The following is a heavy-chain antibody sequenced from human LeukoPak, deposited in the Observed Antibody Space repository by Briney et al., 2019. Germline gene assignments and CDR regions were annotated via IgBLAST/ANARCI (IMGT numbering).Heavy chain of an antibody. CDR1: GGSISSYY. Sequence: SETLSLTCTVSGGSISSYYWSWIRQPPGKGQEWIGYIYYSGSTNYNPSLKSRVTISVDTSKNQFSLKLSSVTAADTAVYYCARYYCSSTSCYFDYWGQGTLVTVSS. CDR3: ARYYCSSTSCYFDY. D-gene: IGHD2-2*01. J-gene: IGHJ4*02. V-gene: IGHV4-59*01. CDR2: IYYSGST.